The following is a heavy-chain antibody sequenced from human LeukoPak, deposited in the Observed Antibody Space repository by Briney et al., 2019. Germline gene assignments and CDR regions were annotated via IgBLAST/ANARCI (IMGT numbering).Heavy chain of an antibody. CDR3: ARGGRRFGELLLFDY. CDR2: INTNTGNP. J-gene: IGHJ4*02. Sequence: ASVKVSCKASGYTFTSYAMNWVRQAPGQGLEWMGWINTNTGNPTYAQGFTGRFVFSLDTSVSTAYLQISSLKAEDTAVYYCARGGRRFGELLLFDYWGQGTLVTVSS. V-gene: IGHV7-4-1*02. D-gene: IGHD3-10*01. CDR1: GYTFTSYA.